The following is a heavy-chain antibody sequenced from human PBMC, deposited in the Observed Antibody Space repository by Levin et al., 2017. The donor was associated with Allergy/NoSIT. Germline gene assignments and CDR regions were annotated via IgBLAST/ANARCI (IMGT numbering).Heavy chain of an antibody. D-gene: IGHD3-9*01. V-gene: IGHV1-2*02. Sequence: RASVKVSCKASGYTFTGYYMHWVRQAPGQGLEWMGWINPNSGGTNYAQKFQGRVTMTRDTSISTAYMELSRLRSDDTAVYYCASFISHPVLRYFDWSIDYWGQGTLVTVSS. J-gene: IGHJ4*02. CDR3: ASFISHPVLRYFDWSIDY. CDR2: INPNSGGT. CDR1: GYTFTGYY.